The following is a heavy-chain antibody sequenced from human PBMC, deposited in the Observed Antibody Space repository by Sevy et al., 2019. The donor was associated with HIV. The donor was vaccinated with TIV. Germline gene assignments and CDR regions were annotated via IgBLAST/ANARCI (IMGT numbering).Heavy chain of an antibody. CDR2: ICYDGSHT. Sequence: GGSLRLSCAASGFTFGIYGMHWVRQAPGKGLEWVALICYDGSHTGYADSVKGRFTISRDNSRSTLYLEMNSLRAEDTAVYYCAAGAPGGHVMVGNLDYWGQGVLVTVSS. CDR3: AAGAPGGHVMVGNLDY. D-gene: IGHD3-10*01. J-gene: IGHJ4*02. CDR1: GFTFGIYG. V-gene: IGHV3-33*01.